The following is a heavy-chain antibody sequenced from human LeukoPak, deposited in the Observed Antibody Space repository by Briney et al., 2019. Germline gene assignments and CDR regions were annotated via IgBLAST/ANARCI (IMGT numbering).Heavy chain of an antibody. CDR1: GFYLDNYA. D-gene: IGHD3-10*01. J-gene: IGHJ5*02. CDR2: ISGLDGTT. V-gene: IGHV3-23*01. Sequence: GGSLRLSCAASGFYLDNYAMSWVRQAPGKGLQWVSSISGLDGTTFYAVSVKGRFTISRDSSKNTLYLQMNSLRAEYTAVYYCAKEHSGSYPDPNRENWFDPWGQGTLVTVSS. CDR3: AKEHSGSYPDPNRENWFDP.